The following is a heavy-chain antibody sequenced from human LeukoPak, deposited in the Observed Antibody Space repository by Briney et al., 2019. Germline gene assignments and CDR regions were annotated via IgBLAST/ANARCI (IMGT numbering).Heavy chain of an antibody. CDR2: INHSGST. CDR3: ARSPVAGNWFDP. D-gene: IGHD6-19*01. Sequence: SETLSLTCAVYGGSFSGYYWSWIRQPPGKGLEWIGEINHSGSTNYNPSLKSRVTISVDTSKNQFSLKLSSVTAADTAVYYCARSPVAGNWFDPWGQGTLVTVSS. V-gene: IGHV4-34*01. J-gene: IGHJ5*02. CDR1: GGSFSGYY.